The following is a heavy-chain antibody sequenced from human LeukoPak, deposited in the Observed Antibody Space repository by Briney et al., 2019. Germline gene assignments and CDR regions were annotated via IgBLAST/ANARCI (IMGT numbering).Heavy chain of an antibody. CDR1: GGSISSYY. D-gene: IGHD3-9*01. CDR2: IYTSGST. J-gene: IGHJ5*02. V-gene: IGHV4-4*09. Sequence: SETLSLTCTVSGGSISSYYWSWIRQPPGKGLEGIGYIYTSGSTNYNPSLKSRVTISVDTSKNQFSLKLSSVTAADTAVYYCATPYYDILTGHSWFDPWGQGTLVTVSS. CDR3: ATPYYDILTGHSWFDP.